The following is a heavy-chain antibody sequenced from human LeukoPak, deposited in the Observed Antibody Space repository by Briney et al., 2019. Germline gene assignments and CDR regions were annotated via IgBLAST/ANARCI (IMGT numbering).Heavy chain of an antibody. V-gene: IGHV3-53*05. J-gene: IGHJ4*02. CDR3: AKDWGNKFASGSSYLDS. Sequence: GGSLRLSCAASGFTVSSNYTSWVRQAPGKGLEWVSVIYSGGSTYYADSVKGRFTISRDNSKNSLYLQMNGLRPEDTAVYFCAKDWGNKFASGSSYLDSWGQGTLVTVSS. CDR2: IYSGGST. D-gene: IGHD3-10*01. CDR1: GFTVSSNY.